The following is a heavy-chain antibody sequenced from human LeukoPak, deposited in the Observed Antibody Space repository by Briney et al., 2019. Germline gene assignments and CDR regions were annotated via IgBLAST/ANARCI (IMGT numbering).Heavy chain of an antibody. D-gene: IGHD3-10*01. CDR1: GGSIRGYY. CDR2: INHSGST. V-gene: IGHV4-34*01. Sequence: SETLSLTCNVSGGSIRGYYWSCIRQPPGKGLEWIGEINHSGSTNYNPSLKSRVTISVDTSKNQFSLKLSSVTAADTAVYYCARHRTYYYGSGSYYPLFDYWGQGTLVTVSS. CDR3: ARHRTYYYGSGSYYPLFDY. J-gene: IGHJ4*02.